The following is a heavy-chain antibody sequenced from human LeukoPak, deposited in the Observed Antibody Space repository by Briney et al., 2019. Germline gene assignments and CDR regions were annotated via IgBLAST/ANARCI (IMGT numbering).Heavy chain of an antibody. D-gene: IGHD3-3*01. J-gene: IGHJ2*01. V-gene: IGHV4-39*01. CDR3: ARVWSVYYLLRYFDL. CDR1: GGSINSDGFY. CDR2: VYYTGST. Sequence: SDTLSLICTVSGGSINSDGFYWGWIRQPPGKGLEWIANVYYTGSTYYNPSLKSRVTISVDTSKNQFSLKLRSVTAADTAVYYCARVWSVYYLLRYFDLWGRGTLVTVSS.